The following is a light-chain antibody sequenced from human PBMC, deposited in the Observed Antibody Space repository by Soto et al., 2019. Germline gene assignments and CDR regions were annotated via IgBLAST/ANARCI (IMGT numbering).Light chain of an antibody. Sequence: QSALTQPASVSGSPGQSITISCTGTSSDVGGYNYVSWYQQHPGKAPKLLIYEVNNRPSGVSNSFSGSKSGNTASLTISGLQAEDEADYYCSSYTFSSAVVFGGGTKLTVL. V-gene: IGLV2-14*01. J-gene: IGLJ2*01. CDR2: EVN. CDR3: SSYTFSSAVV. CDR1: SSDVGGYNY.